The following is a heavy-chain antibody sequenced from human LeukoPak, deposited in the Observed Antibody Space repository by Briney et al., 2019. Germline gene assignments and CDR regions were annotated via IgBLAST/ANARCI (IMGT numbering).Heavy chain of an antibody. CDR3: ASLAGTVLDDAFDI. V-gene: IGHV1-46*01. Sequence: ASVKVSCTASGYTFTGYFIDWVRQAPGQGLEWMGIINPSGGTTSYAQKFQGRVTMTRDTSTSTVYMELSSLRSEDTAVYYCASLAGTVLDDAFDIWGQGTMVTVSS. J-gene: IGHJ3*02. D-gene: IGHD6-19*01. CDR1: GYTFTGYF. CDR2: INPSGGTT.